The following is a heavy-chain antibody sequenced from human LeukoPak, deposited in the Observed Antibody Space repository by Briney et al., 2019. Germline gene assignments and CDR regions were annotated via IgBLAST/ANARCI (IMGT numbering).Heavy chain of an antibody. CDR3: ASTYYYDSSGYDLTFDY. CDR1: GFTVSSNY. Sequence: PGGSLRLSCAASGFTVSSNYMSWVRQAPGKGLEWVSVIYSGGSTYYADSVKGRFTISRDNSKNTLYLQMNSLRAEDTAVYYCASTYYYDSSGYDLTFDYWGQGTLVTVSS. CDR2: IYSGGST. V-gene: IGHV3-53*01. J-gene: IGHJ4*02. D-gene: IGHD3-22*01.